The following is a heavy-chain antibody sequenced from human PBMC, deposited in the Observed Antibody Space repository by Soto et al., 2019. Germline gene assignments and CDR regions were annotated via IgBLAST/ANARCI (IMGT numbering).Heavy chain of an antibody. J-gene: IGHJ5*02. Sequence: GASVKVSCKASGFTFTSSAVQWVRQARGQRLEWIGWIVVGSGNTNYAQKFQERVTITRDMSTSTAYMELSSLRSEDTAVYYCAAGGGRFGVVIGVFDPWGQGTLVTVSS. CDR2: IVVGSGNT. CDR1: GFTFTSSA. V-gene: IGHV1-58*01. D-gene: IGHD3-3*01. CDR3: AAGGGRFGVVIGVFDP.